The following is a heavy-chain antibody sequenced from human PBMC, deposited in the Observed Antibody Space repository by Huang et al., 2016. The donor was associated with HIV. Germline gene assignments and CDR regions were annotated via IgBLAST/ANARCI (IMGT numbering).Heavy chain of an antibody. D-gene: IGHD6-13*01. CDR2: VYQSGST. CDR1: GDFISSTNYY. Sequence: QLQLQESGPGQVKPSETLSLTCTVSGDFISSTNYYWGWIRQSPGKGLEWVGSVYQSGSTNYNPSLKSRVTLSVDTSRNQFSLRLNFVTTADTAVYYCASQHIGAAATWFWGRGTQVAVSS. V-gene: IGHV4-39*01. J-gene: IGHJ4*02. CDR3: ASQHIGAAATWF.